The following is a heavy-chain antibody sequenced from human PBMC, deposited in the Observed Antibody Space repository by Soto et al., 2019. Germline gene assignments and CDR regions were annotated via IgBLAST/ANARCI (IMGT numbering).Heavy chain of an antibody. D-gene: IGHD6-13*01. J-gene: IGHJ6*02. CDR1: GFTFSSYG. CDR3: ARTSGYSSSWYVFEGTGMDV. CDR2: IWYDGSNK. V-gene: IGHV3-33*01. Sequence: QVQLVESGGGVVQPGRSLRLSCAASGFTFSSYGMHWVRQAPGKGLEWVAVIWYDGSNKYYADSVKGRFTISGDNSKNTLYLQMNSLRAEDTAVYYCARTSGYSSSWYVFEGTGMDVWGQGTTVTVSS.